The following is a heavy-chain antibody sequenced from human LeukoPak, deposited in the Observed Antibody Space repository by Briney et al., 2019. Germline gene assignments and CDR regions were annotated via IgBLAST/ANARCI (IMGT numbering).Heavy chain of an antibody. CDR2: ISGGGGTT. V-gene: IGHV3-23*01. CDR3: AKDSGPYTSGYYGH. CDR1: GFTFSSYA. Sequence: PGGSLRLSCAASGFTFSSYAMSCVRQAPGKRLEWVSAISGGGGTTYYADSVKGRFTISRDNSKNTLFLQMNSLRAEDTAVYYCAKDSGPYTSGYYGHWGQGTLVTVSS. D-gene: IGHD3-22*01. J-gene: IGHJ4*02.